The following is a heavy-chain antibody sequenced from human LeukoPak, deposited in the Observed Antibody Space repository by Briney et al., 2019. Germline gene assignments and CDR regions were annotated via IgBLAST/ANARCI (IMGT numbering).Heavy chain of an antibody. Sequence: PSETLSLTCTVSGGSMGNYYWSWIRQPPGKGLKWIAYISDSGSTNYNPSLKSRATISVDTSKNQFSLRLSSVTTADTAVYYCARTTEGGYSYGYFYYYYMDVWGKGTTVTISS. CDR1: GGSMGNYY. V-gene: IGHV4-59*01. D-gene: IGHD5-18*01. CDR3: ARTTEGGYSYGYFYYYYMDV. CDR2: ISDSGST. J-gene: IGHJ6*03.